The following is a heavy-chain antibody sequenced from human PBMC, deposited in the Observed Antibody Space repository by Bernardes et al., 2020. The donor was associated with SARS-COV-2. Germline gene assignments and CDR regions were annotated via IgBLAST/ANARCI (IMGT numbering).Heavy chain of an antibody. J-gene: IGHJ4*02. D-gene: IGHD3-3*01. Sequence: GGSLRLSCAASGFTVSNNYMNWVRQAPGQGLEWVSVIYGDENTYYADSVKGRFTIARDNSKNTLYLQMNSLRGEDTAVYYCARGLGDFWSGYYTPAYYWGQGTLVTVSS. CDR1: GFTVSNNY. V-gene: IGHV3-66*02. CDR2: IYGDENT. CDR3: ARGLGDFWSGYYTPAYY.